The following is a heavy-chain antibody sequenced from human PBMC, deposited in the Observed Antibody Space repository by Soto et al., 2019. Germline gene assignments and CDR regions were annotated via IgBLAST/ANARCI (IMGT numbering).Heavy chain of an antibody. Sequence: EVQLVESGGGLVQPGGSLKLSCAASGFTFSGSAMHWVRQASGKGLEWVGRIRSKANSYATAYAASVKGRFTISRDDSKNTAYLQMNSLKAEDTAVYYCLSTRVSYWGQGTLVTVSS. CDR2: IRSKANSYAT. CDR3: LSTRVSY. J-gene: IGHJ4*02. CDR1: GFTFSGSA. D-gene: IGHD2-2*01. V-gene: IGHV3-73*01.